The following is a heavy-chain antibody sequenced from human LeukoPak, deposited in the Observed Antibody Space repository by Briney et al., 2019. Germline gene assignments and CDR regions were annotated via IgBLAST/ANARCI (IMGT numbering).Heavy chain of an antibody. D-gene: IGHD6-13*01. J-gene: IGHJ4*02. CDR3: AREERLIAATGRGAFDY. CDR2: INPITGTT. Sequence: GASVKVSCEASGYTFTNYFMHWVRQAPGQGLEWMGIINPITGTTTYAQKFQGRVTMTRDTSTGTVYMELSSLRSEDTAVYYCAREERLIAATGRGAFDYWGQGTLVTVSS. V-gene: IGHV1-46*01. CDR1: GYTFTNYF.